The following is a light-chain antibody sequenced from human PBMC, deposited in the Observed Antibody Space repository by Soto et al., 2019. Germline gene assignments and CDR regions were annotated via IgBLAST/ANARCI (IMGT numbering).Light chain of an antibody. CDR3: QSYDSSLSGYV. J-gene: IGLJ1*01. CDR2: GNN. Sequence: QSLLTQPPSVSGAPGQRVTISCTGSSSNIGAGHDVHWYRQLPGTAPKLLIYGNNNRPSGVPDRFSGSKSGTSASLAITGLQAEDEVDYLCQSYDSSLSGYVFATGTKVTV. V-gene: IGLV1-40*01. CDR1: SSNIGAGHD.